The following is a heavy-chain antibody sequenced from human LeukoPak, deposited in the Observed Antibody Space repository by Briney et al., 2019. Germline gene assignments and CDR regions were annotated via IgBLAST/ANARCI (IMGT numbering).Heavy chain of an antibody. CDR1: GYTFTSYY. J-gene: IGHJ4*02. D-gene: IGHD2-21*02. V-gene: IGHV1-46*01. Sequence: SVKVSCKASGYTFTSYYMHWVRQAPGQGLEWMGIINPSGGSTSYAQKFQGRVTMTRDTSTSTVYMELSSLRSEDTAVYYCARDRSAYCGGDCYSDYWGQGTLVTVSS. CDR2: INPSGGST. CDR3: ARDRSAYCGGDCYSDY.